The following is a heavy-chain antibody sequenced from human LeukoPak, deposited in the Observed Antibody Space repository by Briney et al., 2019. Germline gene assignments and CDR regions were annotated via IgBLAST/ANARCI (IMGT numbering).Heavy chain of an antibody. J-gene: IGHJ4*02. CDR3: TTESSGALDY. D-gene: IGHD1-26*01. CDR1: GFSFSSTF. CDR2: IDTTHYT. Sequence: GGSLRLSCATSGFSFSSTFLNWVRQAPGKGLQYVSSIDTTHYTYYAGSVKGRFTISRDNAKNSLYLQMNNLKAEDTSVYYCTTESSGALDYWGQGTLVTVSS. V-gene: IGHV3-21*01.